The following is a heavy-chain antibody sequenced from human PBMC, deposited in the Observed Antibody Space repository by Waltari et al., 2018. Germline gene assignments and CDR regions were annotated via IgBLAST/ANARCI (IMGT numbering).Heavy chain of an antibody. J-gene: IGHJ4*02. CDR2: IYSDGSRI. CDR1: GFSFSSYW. CDR3: ARRPRDSSGWYSDY. V-gene: IGHV3-74*01. Sequence: DVQLLESGGGLVQPGGSLRLSCVASGFSFSSYWMYWIRQSPGKGLEGIAHIYSDGSRIRYADSVQGRFTISRDNAQRTVYLQMNSLRAEDTAVYYCARRPRDSSGWYSDYWGQGTLVTVSS. D-gene: IGHD6-19*01.